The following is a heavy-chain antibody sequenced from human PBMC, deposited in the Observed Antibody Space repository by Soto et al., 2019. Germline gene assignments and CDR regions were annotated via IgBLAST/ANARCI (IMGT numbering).Heavy chain of an antibody. CDR3: ARPPGGYDWFDP. V-gene: IGHV4-31*03. CDR2: LYYSGTT. Sequence: KPSETLSLTCTVSGGSISSGGYYWSWIRQHPGKGLEYIGYLYYSGTTDYNPSLKSRVTISVDTSKNQFSLKLNSVTAADTAVYYCARPPGGYDWFDPWGQGTLVTVSS. CDR1: GGSISSGGYY. J-gene: IGHJ5*02. D-gene: IGHD5-12*01.